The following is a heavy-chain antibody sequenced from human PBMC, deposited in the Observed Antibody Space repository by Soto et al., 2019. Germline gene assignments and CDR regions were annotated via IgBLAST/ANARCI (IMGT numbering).Heavy chain of an antibody. CDR1: GFTFSDYV. Sequence: ESGGGVVQPGRSLRLSCAGSGFTFSDYVIFWVRQAPGKGLEWVSLITYDGEYKDYVDSVKGRFTISRDNSKNTVYLQVSSLRVEDTAVYYCAKDRRRYSDLGTDYGLDVWGQGTTV. V-gene: IGHV3-30*18. J-gene: IGHJ6*02. CDR2: ITYDGEYK. CDR3: AKDRRRYSDLGTDYGLDV. D-gene: IGHD2-21*01.